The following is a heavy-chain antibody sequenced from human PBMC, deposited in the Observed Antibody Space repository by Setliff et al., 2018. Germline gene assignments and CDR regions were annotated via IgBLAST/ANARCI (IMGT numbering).Heavy chain of an antibody. Sequence: PSETLSLTCTVSGGSISSSRYYWGWIRQPPGKGLEWIGSINYSGSTYYNPSLKSRVTISVETSKNQSSLKLSSVTAADTAVYYCARDRRIVGARHAFDIWGQGTMVTVSS. CDR3: ARDRRIVGARHAFDI. CDR1: GGSISSSRYY. CDR2: INYSGST. V-gene: IGHV4-39*07. D-gene: IGHD1-26*01. J-gene: IGHJ3*02.